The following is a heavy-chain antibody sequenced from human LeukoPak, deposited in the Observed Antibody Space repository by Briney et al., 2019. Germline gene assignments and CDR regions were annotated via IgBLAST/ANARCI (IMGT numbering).Heavy chain of an antibody. CDR2: IYSDNT. V-gene: IGHV3-53*01. J-gene: IGHJ4*02. CDR3: ARRAGAYSHPYDY. Sequence: GGSLRLSCTVSGFTVSTNSMSWVCQAPGKGLEWVSFIYSDNTHYSDSVKGRFTISRDNSKNTLYLQMNSLRAEDTAVYYCARRAGAYSHPYDYWGQGTLVTVSS. CDR1: GFTVSTNS. D-gene: IGHD4/OR15-4a*01.